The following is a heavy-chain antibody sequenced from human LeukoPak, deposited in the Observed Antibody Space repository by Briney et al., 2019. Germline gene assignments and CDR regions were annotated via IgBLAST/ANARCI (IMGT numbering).Heavy chain of an antibody. J-gene: IGHJ5*02. CDR2: IYYSGGT. CDR1: GGSISSSSYY. V-gene: IGHV4-39*07. CDR3: ARSYGSGSYMFDP. Sequence: SETLSLTCTVSGGSISSSSYYWGWVRQPPGKGLEWIGSIYYSGGTYYNPSLKSRVTISVDTSKNQFSLKLSSVTAADTAVYYCARSYGSGSYMFDPWGQGTLVTVSS. D-gene: IGHD3-10*01.